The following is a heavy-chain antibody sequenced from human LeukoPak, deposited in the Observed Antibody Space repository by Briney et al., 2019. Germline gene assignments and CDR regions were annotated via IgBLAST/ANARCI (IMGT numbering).Heavy chain of an antibody. Sequence: GGSLRLSCAASGFSLSSHWMTWVRQPPGKGLEWVANINQDGSEKYYIDSVKGRFTISRDNAKSSLYPQMNSLRGDDTAVYYCARDGLAVAVNPYYYYYMDVWGKGTTVTVSS. D-gene: IGHD6-19*01. V-gene: IGHV3-7*01. CDR1: GFSLSSHW. CDR3: ARDGLAVAVNPYYYYYMDV. J-gene: IGHJ6*03. CDR2: INQDGSEK.